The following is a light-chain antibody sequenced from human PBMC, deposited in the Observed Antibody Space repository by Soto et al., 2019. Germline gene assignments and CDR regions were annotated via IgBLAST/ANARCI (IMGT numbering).Light chain of an antibody. J-gene: IGKJ4*01. CDR2: DAS. V-gene: IGKV1-16*02. Sequence: DIQMTQSPSSLSASVGDRVTITCRASQGIGSSLAWFQQRPGKAPRSLTYDASSLQRGAPSKFRGSGYGTEFSLTITSLQPEDFATYYCQQYSSRPLTYGGGTTLEVK. CDR1: QGIGSS. CDR3: QQYSSRPLT.